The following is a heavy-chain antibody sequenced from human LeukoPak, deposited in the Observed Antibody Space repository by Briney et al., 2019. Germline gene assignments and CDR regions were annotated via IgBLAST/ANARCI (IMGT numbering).Heavy chain of an antibody. Sequence: ASVKVSCKASGYTFTSHPISWVRQAPGQGLEWMGWITTYNGNTKYAQKLQSRVTMTTDASTSTVYMDLRGLRSDDTAVYYCARGYDYGDYVGDFDYWGQGTLVTVSS. CDR2: ITTYNGNT. CDR3: ARGYDYGDYVGDFDY. V-gene: IGHV1-18*01. D-gene: IGHD4-17*01. J-gene: IGHJ4*02. CDR1: GYTFTSHP.